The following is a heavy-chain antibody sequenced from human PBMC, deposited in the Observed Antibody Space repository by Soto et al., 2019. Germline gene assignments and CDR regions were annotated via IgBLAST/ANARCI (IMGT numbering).Heavy chain of an antibody. CDR3: AKEWAGNYYDSSGYSYYGMDV. CDR1: GFTFSSYA. V-gene: IGHV3-23*01. J-gene: IGHJ6*02. Sequence: VQLLESGGGLVQPGGSLRLSCAASGFTFSSYAMSWVRQAPGKGLEWVSAISGSGGSTYYADSVKGRFTISRDNSKNTLYLQMNSLRAEDTAIYYCAKEWAGNYYDSSGYSYYGMDVWGQGTTVTVSS. CDR2: ISGSGGST. D-gene: IGHD3-22*01.